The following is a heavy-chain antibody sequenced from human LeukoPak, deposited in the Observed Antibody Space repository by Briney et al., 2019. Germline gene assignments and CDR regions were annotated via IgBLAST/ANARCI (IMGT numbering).Heavy chain of an antibody. CDR3: AGHRDDAFDI. CDR1: GGSISSYY. Sequence: SETLSLTCTVSGGSISSYYWNWIRQPPGKGLEWIGYIYYSGSTNYNPSLKSRVSISVDTSKNQFSLKLSSVTAADTAVYYCAGHRDDAFDIWGQGTMVTVSS. V-gene: IGHV4-59*08. J-gene: IGHJ3*02. CDR2: IYYSGST.